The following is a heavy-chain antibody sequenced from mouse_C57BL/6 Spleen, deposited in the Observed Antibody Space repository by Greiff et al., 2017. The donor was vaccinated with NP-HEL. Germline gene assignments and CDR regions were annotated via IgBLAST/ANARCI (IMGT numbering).Heavy chain of an antibody. CDR1: GYTFTDYN. J-gene: IGHJ4*01. V-gene: IGHV1-18*01. D-gene: IGHD3-2*02. CDR2: INPKNGGT. Sequence: VQLQQSGPELVKPGASVKIPCKASGYTFTDYNMDWVKQSHGKSLEWIGDINPKNGGTIYNQKFKGKATLTVDKSSRPAYMELSSLTSEDTAGSYCAGSDNSGSKDYWGQGTTVTVSS. CDR3: AGSDNSGSKDY.